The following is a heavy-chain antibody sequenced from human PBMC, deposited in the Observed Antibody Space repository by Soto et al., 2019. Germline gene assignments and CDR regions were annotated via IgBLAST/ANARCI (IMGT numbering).Heavy chain of an antibody. CDR3: ARGGYGDGYYFGMDV. J-gene: IGHJ6*02. D-gene: IGHD4-17*01. CDR2: ISGTSTYT. V-gene: IGHV3-11*06. Sequence: GGSLRLSCAASGFRFTDYYMSWIRQAPGKGLEWVSYISGTSTYTSSADSVKGRFTISRDNAKNSLSLQMNSLSAEHTAVYYCARGGYGDGYYFGMDVWGQGTTVTVSS. CDR1: GFRFTDYY.